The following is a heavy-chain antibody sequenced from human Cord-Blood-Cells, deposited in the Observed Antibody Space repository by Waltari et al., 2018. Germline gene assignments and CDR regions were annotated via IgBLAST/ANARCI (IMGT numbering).Heavy chain of an antibody. CDR1: GGSISSSSYY. D-gene: IGHD1-26*01. J-gene: IGHJ4*02. V-gene: IGHV4-39*01. CDR2: IYYSGGP. Sequence: QLQLQESGPGLVKPSETLSLTCTVSGGSISSSSYYWGWIRQPPGKGLEWIGSIYYSGGPYSNPSLKSRVTISVDTSKNQFSLKLGSVTAADTAVYYCARLAGSGGYPLGDFDYWGQGTLVTVSS. CDR3: ARLAGSGGYPLGDFDY.